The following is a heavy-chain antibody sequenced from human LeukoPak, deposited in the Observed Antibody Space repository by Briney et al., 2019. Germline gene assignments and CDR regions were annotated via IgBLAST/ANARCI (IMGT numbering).Heavy chain of an antibody. CDR2: INHSGST. CDR1: GVSFSGYY. V-gene: IGHV4-34*01. Sequence: SETLSLTCAVYGVSFSGYYWSWIRQPPGKGLEWIGEINHSGSTNYNPSLKSRVTISVDTSKNQFSLKLSSVTAADTAVYYCARGGNHTTGWFDPWGQGTLVTVSS. J-gene: IGHJ5*02. D-gene: IGHD1-1*01. CDR3: ARGGNHTTGWFDP.